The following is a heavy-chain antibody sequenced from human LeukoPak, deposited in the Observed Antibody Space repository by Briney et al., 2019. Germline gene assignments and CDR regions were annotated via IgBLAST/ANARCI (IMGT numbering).Heavy chain of an antibody. CDR3: AKDLAELRFLEWSPSSDY. Sequence: GTSLRLSCAASGFAFSSYAMHWVRQAPGKGLEWLAVVSAHGLDKFYADSVRGRFTISRDNSKNTLYLQMNSLRAEDTAVYYCAKDLAELRFLEWSPSSDYWGQGTLVTVSS. CDR2: VSAHGLDK. CDR1: GFAFSSYA. V-gene: IGHV3-30*04. J-gene: IGHJ4*02. D-gene: IGHD3-3*01.